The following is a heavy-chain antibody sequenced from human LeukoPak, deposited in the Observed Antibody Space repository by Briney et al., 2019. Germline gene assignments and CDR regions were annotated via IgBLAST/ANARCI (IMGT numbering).Heavy chain of an antibody. CDR2: INPNSGGT. V-gene: IGHV1-2*02. J-gene: IGHJ5*02. Sequence: ASVKVSCKASGYTFTGYYMHWVRQAPGQGLEWMGWINPNSGGTNYAQKFQGRVTMTRDTSISTAHMELSRLRSDDTAVYYCARERGNYDILTDYYEGNCFDPWGQGTLVTVSS. D-gene: IGHD3-9*01. CDR3: ARERGNYDILTDYYEGNCFDP. CDR1: GYTFTGYY.